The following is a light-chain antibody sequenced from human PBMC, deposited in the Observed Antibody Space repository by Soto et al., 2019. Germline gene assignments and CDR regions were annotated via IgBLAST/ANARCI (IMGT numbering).Light chain of an antibody. J-gene: IGLJ1*01. Sequence: QSALTQPASVSGSPGQSITISCTGTSSDVGGYNYVSWYPQHPGKTPKLMIYDVSNRTSGVSNRFSGSKSGNTASLTISGLQPEDEADYYCSSYTSSSTRVFGTGTKLTVL. CDR2: DVS. CDR1: SSDVGGYNY. CDR3: SSYTSSSTRV. V-gene: IGLV2-14*01.